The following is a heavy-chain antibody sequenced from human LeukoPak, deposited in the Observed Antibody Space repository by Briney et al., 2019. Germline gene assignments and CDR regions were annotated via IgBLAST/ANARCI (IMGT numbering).Heavy chain of an antibody. CDR3: ARHFNGYSNGPIDY. Sequence: SETLSLTCTVSGGSISSSSYYWGWIRQPPGKGLEWIGSIYYSGSTYYNPSLKSRVTISDDTSKNQFSLKLSSVTAADTAVYYCARHFNGYSNGPIDYWGQGTLVTVSS. V-gene: IGHV4-39*01. CDR1: GGSISSSSYY. CDR2: IYYSGST. J-gene: IGHJ4*02. D-gene: IGHD5-18*01.